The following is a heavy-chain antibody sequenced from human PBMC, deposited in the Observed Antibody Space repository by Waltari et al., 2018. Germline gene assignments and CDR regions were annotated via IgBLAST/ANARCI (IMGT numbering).Heavy chain of an antibody. Sequence: EVQLVESGGGLVKPGGSLRLSCAASGFTFSSYSMNWVRQAPGKGLEWVSSISSSSSYIYYADSVKGRFTISRDNAKNSLYLQMNSLRAEDTAVCYCARGWEGVFNTGYWGQGTLVTVSS. CDR2: ISSSSSYI. D-gene: IGHD1-26*01. V-gene: IGHV3-21*01. CDR1: GFTFSSYS. J-gene: IGHJ4*02. CDR3: ARGWEGVFNTGY.